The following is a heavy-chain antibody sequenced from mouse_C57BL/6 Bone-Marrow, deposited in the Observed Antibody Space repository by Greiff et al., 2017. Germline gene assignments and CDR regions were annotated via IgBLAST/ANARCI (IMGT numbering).Heavy chain of an antibody. V-gene: IGHV1-7*01. CDR2: INPSSGYT. Sequence: VQLQQSGAELAKPGASVKLSCKASGYTFTSYWMHWVKQRPGQGLEWIGYINPSSGYTKYNQKFKDKATVTADKSSSTAYMQLSSLTYEDSAVYYCARGKIYYPFDYWGQGTTLTVSS. D-gene: IGHD1-1*01. CDR3: ARGKIYYPFDY. J-gene: IGHJ2*01. CDR1: GYTFTSYW.